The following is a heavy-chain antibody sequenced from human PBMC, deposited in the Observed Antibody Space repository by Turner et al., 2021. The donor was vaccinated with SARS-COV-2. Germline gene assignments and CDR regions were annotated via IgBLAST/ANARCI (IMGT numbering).Heavy chain of an antibody. J-gene: IGHJ4*02. Sequence: EVQLLESGGGLVQPGGSLRLSSAASGLPFSSYAMSWVRQAPGKGLEWVSAISGSGGSTYYADSVKGRFTISRDNSKNTLYLQMNSLRAEDTAVYYCAQDLGGSYNYWGQGTLVTVSS. V-gene: IGHV3-23*01. CDR3: AQDLGGSYNY. CDR1: GLPFSSYA. CDR2: ISGSGGST. D-gene: IGHD1-26*01.